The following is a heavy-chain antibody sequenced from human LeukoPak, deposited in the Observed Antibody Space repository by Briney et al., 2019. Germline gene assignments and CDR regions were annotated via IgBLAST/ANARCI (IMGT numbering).Heavy chain of an antibody. CDR2: ISNNGGYT. Sequence: GGSLRLSCAASGFTFSSSAMSWVRQAPGKGLEWVSAISNNGGYTYYADSVQGRFTISRDNSKSTLCLQMNSLRAEDTAVYYCATIPRRLYYYDSSGYLDYWGQGTLVTVSS. CDR1: GFTFSSSA. J-gene: IGHJ4*02. V-gene: IGHV3-23*01. CDR3: ATIPRRLYYYDSSGYLDY. D-gene: IGHD3-22*01.